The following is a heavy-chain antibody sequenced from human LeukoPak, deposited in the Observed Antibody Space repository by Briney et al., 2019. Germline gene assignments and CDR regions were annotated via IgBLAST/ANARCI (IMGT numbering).Heavy chain of an antibody. CDR2: ISGSGGST. V-gene: IGHV3-23*01. CDR1: GFTFSSYA. D-gene: IGHD5-18*01. J-gene: IGHJ3*02. CDR3: ARDLYSYDAFDI. Sequence: GGSLRLSCAASGFTFSSYAMSWVRQAPGKGLEWVSAISGSGGSTYYADSVKGRFTISRDNSKNTLYLQMNSLRAEDTAVYYCARDLYSYDAFDIWGQGTMVTVSS.